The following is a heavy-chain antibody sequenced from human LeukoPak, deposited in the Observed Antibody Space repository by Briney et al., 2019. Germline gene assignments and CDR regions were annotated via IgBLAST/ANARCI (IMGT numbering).Heavy chain of an antibody. CDR3: AGHHPRNTVDF. J-gene: IGHJ4*02. D-gene: IGHD2/OR15-2a*01. CDR1: GGSISSYY. V-gene: IGHV4-59*08. Sequence: SETLSLTCTVSGGSISSYYWSWIRQPPGKGLEWIAYISDIGSIKYNPSLKSRVTISLDTSKNQFCLKLSSVTAADTAVYYCAGHHPRNTVDFWGQGTLVTVSS. CDR2: ISDIGSI.